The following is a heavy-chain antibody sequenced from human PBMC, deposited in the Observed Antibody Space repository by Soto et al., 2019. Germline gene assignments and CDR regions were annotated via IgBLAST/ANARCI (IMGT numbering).Heavy chain of an antibody. Sequence: GGSLRLSCAASGFTFSSYGMHWVRQAPGKGLEWVAVISYDGSNKYYADSVKGRFTISRDNSKNTLYLQMNSLTGADTAVYYCKRDGSPFALDVWGLGTSVTVSS. CDR3: KRDGSPFALDV. J-gene: IGHJ6*02. CDR1: GFTFSSYG. V-gene: IGHV3-30*03. CDR2: ISYDGSNK.